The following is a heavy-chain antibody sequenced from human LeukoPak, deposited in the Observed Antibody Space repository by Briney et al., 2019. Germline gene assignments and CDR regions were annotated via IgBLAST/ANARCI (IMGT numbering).Heavy chain of an antibody. CDR3: ARGIVVQPSANWFDP. Sequence: SVKVSCKASGGTFSSYAISWVRQAPGQGLEWMGGIIPIFGTANYAQKFQGRVTITADESTSTAYMELSSLRFEDTAVYYCARGIVVQPSANWFDPWGQGTPVTVSS. CDR2: IIPIFGTA. J-gene: IGHJ5*02. D-gene: IGHD2-2*01. V-gene: IGHV1-69*13. CDR1: GGTFSSYA.